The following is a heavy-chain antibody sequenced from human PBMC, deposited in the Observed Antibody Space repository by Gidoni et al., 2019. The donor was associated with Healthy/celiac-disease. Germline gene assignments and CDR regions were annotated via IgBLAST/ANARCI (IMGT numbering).Heavy chain of an antibody. CDR3: ARGTQGDSTRYFDY. CDR1: GGSISSYY. Sequence: QVQLHESGPGLVKPSDTLSLTCTVSGGSISSYYWSWIRQPAGKGLEWIGRIYTSGRTNYNPSLKRRVTMSVETSKNQFSRKLSSGTAADTAVYYCARGTQGDSTRYFDYWGQGTLVTVSS. CDR2: IYTSGRT. V-gene: IGHV4-4*07. D-gene: IGHD3-16*01. J-gene: IGHJ4*02.